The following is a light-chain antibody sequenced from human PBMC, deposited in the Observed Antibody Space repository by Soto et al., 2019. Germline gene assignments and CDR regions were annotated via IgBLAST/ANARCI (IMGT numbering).Light chain of an antibody. CDR2: DVS. Sequence: QSVLTQPPSVSGSPGQSVTISCTGTSSDVGGYNRVSWYQQHPGTAPKLTIYDVSNRPSGVPDRFSGSKSGNTASPTISGLQAEDEADYYCNSYTSSSTYVFGTGTKVTVL. CDR1: SSDVGGYNR. V-gene: IGLV2-18*02. J-gene: IGLJ1*01. CDR3: NSYTSSSTYV.